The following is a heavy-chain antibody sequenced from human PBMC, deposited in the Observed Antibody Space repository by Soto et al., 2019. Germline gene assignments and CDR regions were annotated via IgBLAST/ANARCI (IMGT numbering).Heavy chain of an antibody. J-gene: IGHJ5*02. CDR2: MNPNSGNT. CDR3: ARLSTSENRLWFGSNNWFDP. Sequence: GASVKVSCKASGYTFTSYDINWVRQATGQGLEWMGWMNPNSGNTGYAQKFQGRVTMTRNTSISTAYMELSSLRSEDTAVYYCARLSTSENRLWFGSNNWFDPWGQGTLVTVSS. CDR1: GYTFTSYD. D-gene: IGHD3-10*01. V-gene: IGHV1-8*01.